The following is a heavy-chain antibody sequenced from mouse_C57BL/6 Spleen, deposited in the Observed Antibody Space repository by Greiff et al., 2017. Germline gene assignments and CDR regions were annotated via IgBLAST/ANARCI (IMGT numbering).Heavy chain of an antibody. CDR1: GYTFPDYT. CDR3: ARDYYGSPFDY. J-gene: IGHJ2*01. CDR2: INPNNGGT. D-gene: IGHD1-1*01. V-gene: IGHV1-22*01. Sequence: EVQLQQSGPELVKPGASVKMSCKASGYTFPDYTMHWVKQSHGKSLEWIGYINPNNGGTSYNQKFKGKATLTVNKSSSTAYMELRSLTSEDSAVYYCARDYYGSPFDYWGQGTTLTVSS.